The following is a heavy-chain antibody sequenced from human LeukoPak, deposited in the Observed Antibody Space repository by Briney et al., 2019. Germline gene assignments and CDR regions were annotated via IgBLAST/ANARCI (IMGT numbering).Heavy chain of an antibody. CDR1: GYTFTSYD. Sequence: ASVKVSCKASGYTFTSYDINWVRQATGQGLEWMGWMNPNSGNTGYAQKFQGRVTMTRNTSISTAYMELSSLRSEDTAVYYCARRGSNYCDGSGYLPFYNRGQGTLVTASS. CDR2: MNPNSGNT. V-gene: IGHV1-8*01. CDR3: ARRGSNYCDGSGYLPFYN. D-gene: IGHD3-22*01. J-gene: IGHJ4*02.